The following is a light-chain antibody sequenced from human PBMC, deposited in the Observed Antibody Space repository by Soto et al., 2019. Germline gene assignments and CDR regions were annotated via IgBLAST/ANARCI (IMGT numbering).Light chain of an antibody. J-gene: IGKJ1*01. Sequence: DIQITQSPSTLSASVGDRGTITCRASQSASTFLAWYQQKPGQAPKLLIYDASTLQSGVPSRFSASGSGTEFALTISGMQPDDFAVYYCQQYNRYAVTFGQGTKVDIK. CDR1: QSASTF. CDR2: DAS. CDR3: QQYNRYAVT. V-gene: IGKV1-5*01.